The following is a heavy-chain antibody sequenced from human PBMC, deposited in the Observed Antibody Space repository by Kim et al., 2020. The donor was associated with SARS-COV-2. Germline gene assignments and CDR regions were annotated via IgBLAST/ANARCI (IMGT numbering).Heavy chain of an antibody. CDR3: AKARVGGRLRDAFDI. Sequence: GGSLRLSCAASGFTFDDYAMHWVRQAPGKGLEWVSGISWNSGSIGYADSVKGRFTISRDNAKNSLYLQMNSLRAEDTALYYCAKARVGGRLRDAFDIWGQGTMVTVSS. CDR1: GFTFDDYA. CDR2: ISWNSGSI. J-gene: IGHJ3*02. V-gene: IGHV3-9*01. D-gene: IGHD5-12*01.